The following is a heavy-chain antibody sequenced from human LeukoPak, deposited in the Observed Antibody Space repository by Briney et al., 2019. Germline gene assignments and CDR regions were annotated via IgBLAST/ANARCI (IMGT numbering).Heavy chain of an antibody. D-gene: IGHD6-19*01. J-gene: IGHJ4*02. V-gene: IGHV4-39*01. CDR3: ARREGIAVADPKPFDN. Sequence: PSETLSLTCTVSGGSVSSSSHYWGWIRLPPGTGLEWIGNIYYSGSTSYNPSLKSRVSISVDTSKNQFSLKLSSVTAADTAVYYCARREGIAVADPKPFDNWGQGTLVTVSS. CDR2: IYYSGST. CDR1: GGSVSSSSHY.